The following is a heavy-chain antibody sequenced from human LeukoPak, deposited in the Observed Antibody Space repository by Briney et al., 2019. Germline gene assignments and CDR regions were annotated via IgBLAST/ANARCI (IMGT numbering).Heavy chain of an antibody. D-gene: IGHD2-15*01. J-gene: IGHJ4*02. CDR2: INPDGSAT. CDR1: GFTFRSDW. Sequence: SGGSLRLSCAASGFTFRSDWMSWVRQSPEKGLEWAANINPDGSATYYVDSVKGRFTISRDNAKNSLYVQMNSLRADDSAVYYCARSSSGVYIQWGQGTLVTVSS. CDR3: ARSSSGVYIQ. V-gene: IGHV3-7*01.